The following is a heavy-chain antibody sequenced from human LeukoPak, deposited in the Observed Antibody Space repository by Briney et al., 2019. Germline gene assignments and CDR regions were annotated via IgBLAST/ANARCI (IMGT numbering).Heavy chain of an antibody. CDR2: ISAYSGNT. J-gene: IGHJ3*02. D-gene: IGHD6-13*01. V-gene: IGHV1-18*01. CDR1: GYTFTTYG. Sequence: ASVKVSCKASGYTFTTYGITWVRQGPGQGLEWMGWISAYSGNTNYPQKLQGRVTMTTDTSTSTAYMEVRSLTSDDTAVYFCARDHLVIGAGGPHAFDIWGQGTMVTVSS. CDR3: ARDHLVIGAGGPHAFDI.